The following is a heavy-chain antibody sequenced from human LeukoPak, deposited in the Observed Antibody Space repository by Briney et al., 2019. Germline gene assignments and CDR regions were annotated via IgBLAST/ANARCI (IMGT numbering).Heavy chain of an antibody. V-gene: IGHV7-4-1*02. J-gene: IGHJ4*02. CDR3: ASCNDSSGYFAY. CDR2: VNTNTGNP. D-gene: IGHD3-22*01. CDR1: GYTFTDYA. Sequence: PRASVKVSCKPSGYTFTDYAINWVRQAPGQGLEYMGWVNTNTGNPTYAQGFTGRFVFPSDSSVSTAYLQITSLKADDSAIYFCASCNDSSGYFAYWGQGTLVTVSS.